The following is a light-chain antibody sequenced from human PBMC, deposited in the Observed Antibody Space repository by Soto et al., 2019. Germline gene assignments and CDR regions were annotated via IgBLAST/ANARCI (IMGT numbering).Light chain of an antibody. Sequence: EIVLTQSPATLSLSPGERATLSCRASQSVRSYLAWYQQKPGQAPRLLIYDASSRATGIPGRFSGSGSGTDFTLTISSLQPEDFADYYCQQRNNFPWTFGQGTKVEIK. V-gene: IGKV3-11*01. CDR3: QQRNNFPWT. CDR2: DAS. J-gene: IGKJ1*01. CDR1: QSVRSY.